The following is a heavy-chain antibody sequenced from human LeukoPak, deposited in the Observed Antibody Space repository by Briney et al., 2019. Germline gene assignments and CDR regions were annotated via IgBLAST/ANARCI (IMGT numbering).Heavy chain of an antibody. CDR2: IYYSGSI. J-gene: IGHJ3*02. CDR3: ARRGIAARLDAFDI. V-gene: IGHV4-39*01. Sequence: SETLSLTCTVSGGSISSSSYYWGWIRQPPGKGLEWIGSIYYSGSIYYNPSLKSRVTISVDTSKNQFSLKLSSVTAADTAVYYCARRGIAARLDAFDIWGQGTMVTVSS. D-gene: IGHD6-6*01. CDR1: GGSISSSSYY.